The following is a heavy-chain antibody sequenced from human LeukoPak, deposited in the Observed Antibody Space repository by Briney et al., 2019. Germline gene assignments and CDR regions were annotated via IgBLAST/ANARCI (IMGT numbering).Heavy chain of an antibody. CDR2: IYSGGFT. J-gene: IGHJ5*02. CDR3: AKSTVVTPGWFDP. CDR1: GFSVSGNY. D-gene: IGHD4-23*01. V-gene: IGHV3-53*01. Sequence: GGSLRLSCAASGFSVSGNYMNWVRQAPGKGLEWVSVIYSGGFTYYADSIKGRFTISRDNSKNTLYLQMNSLRAEDTAVYYCAKSTVVTPGWFDPWGQGTLVTVSS.